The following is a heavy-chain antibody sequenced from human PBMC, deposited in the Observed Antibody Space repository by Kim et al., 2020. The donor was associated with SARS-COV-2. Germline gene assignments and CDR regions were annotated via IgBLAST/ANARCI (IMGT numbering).Heavy chain of an antibody. J-gene: IGHJ6*02. CDR3: ARDSYDSSGYYHPYYYYYGMDV. CDR1: GFTFSSYG. V-gene: IGHV3-33*01. CDR2: IWYDGSNK. Sequence: GGSLRLSCAASGFTFSSYGMHWVRQAPGKGLEWVAVIWYDGSNKYHADSVKGRFTISRDNSKNTLYLQMNSLRAEDTAVYYCARDSYDSSGYYHPYYYYYGMDVWGQGTTVTVSS. D-gene: IGHD3-22*01.